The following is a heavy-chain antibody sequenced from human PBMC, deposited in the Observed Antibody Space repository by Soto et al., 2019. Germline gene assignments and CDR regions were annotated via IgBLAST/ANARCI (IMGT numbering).Heavy chain of an antibody. J-gene: IGHJ1*01. CDR3: AKDLYSSSWGYFQH. CDR1: GFTFSSYA. V-gene: IGHV3-23*01. D-gene: IGHD6-13*01. CDR2: ISGSGSST. Sequence: EVQLLESGGGLVQPGGSLRLSCAASGFTFSSYAMSWVRQAPGKWLEWVSAISGSGSSTYYADSVKGRFTISRDNSKNTLYLQMNSLRAEDTAVYYCAKDLYSSSWGYFQHWGQGTLVTVSS.